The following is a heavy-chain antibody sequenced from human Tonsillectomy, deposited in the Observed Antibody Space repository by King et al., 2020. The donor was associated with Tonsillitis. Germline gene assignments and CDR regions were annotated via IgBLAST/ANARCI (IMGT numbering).Heavy chain of an antibody. CDR3: AKAPGIAVAGTWGYFDH. V-gene: IGHV3-23*04. J-gene: IGHJ4*02. CDR2: ISGIGGNT. CDR1: GFTFSSYA. Sequence: VQLVESGGGLVQPGGSLRLSCAASGFTFSSYAMSWVRQPPGRGLEWVSSISGIGGNTYYADSGMGRFTISRDNSKNTQYLQMNSLRAEDTAVYYCAKAPGIAVAGTWGYFDHWGQGTLVTVSS. D-gene: IGHD6-19*01.